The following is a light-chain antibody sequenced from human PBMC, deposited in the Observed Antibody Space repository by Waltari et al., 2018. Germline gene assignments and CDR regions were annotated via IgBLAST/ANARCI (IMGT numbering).Light chain of an antibody. CDR1: QSVGRS. CDR3: QHYVRLPVT. CDR2: GAF. V-gene: IGKV3-20*01. Sequence: IVLTQSPGTLSLSPGERATLSCRASQSVGRSLAWYQQKPGQAPRLLIYGAFIRATGIADRFSGSGSGTDFSLTISRLEPEDFAVYYCQHYVRLPVTFGQGTKVEIK. J-gene: IGKJ1*01.